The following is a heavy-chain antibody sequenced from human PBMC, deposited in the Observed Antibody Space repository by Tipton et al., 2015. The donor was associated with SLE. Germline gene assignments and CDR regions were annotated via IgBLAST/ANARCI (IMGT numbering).Heavy chain of an antibody. CDR3: ARGTTVSVVYN. J-gene: IGHJ4*02. CDR2: IYYSGST. Sequence: TLSLTCTVSGGSITSYYWSLIRQPPGKGLEWIGYIYYSGSTHYNPSLKSRVTISVDTSKNQFSLKLSSVTAADPAVYYCARGTTVSVVYNWRQGTLVTVS. D-gene: IGHD4-17*01. CDR1: GGSITSYY. V-gene: IGHV4-59*01.